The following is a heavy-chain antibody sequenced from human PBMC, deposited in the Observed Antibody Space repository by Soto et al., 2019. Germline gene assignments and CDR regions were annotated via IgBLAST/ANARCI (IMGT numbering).Heavy chain of an antibody. CDR3: ARVEYDFWSGYFPVYYEYYLDV. CDR2: IYYSGST. D-gene: IGHD3-3*01. CDR1: GGSISSYY. Sequence: QVQLQESGPGLVKPSETLSLTCTVSGGSISSYYWSWIRQPPGKGLEWIGSIYYSGSTNYNPSLKSRVTISVDTSKNQFSLKLRSVTAADTAVYYCARVEYDFWSGYFPVYYEYYLDVWCKGTTVTVSS. J-gene: IGHJ6*03. V-gene: IGHV4-59*01.